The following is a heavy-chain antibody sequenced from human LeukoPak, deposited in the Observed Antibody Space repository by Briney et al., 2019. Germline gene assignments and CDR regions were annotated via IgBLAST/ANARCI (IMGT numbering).Heavy chain of an antibody. V-gene: IGHV3-23*01. Sequence: PGGSLRLSCAASGSTFSNYAMSWVRQAPGKGLEWVSVIGGSGGSTYYADSVKGRFTISRDNSKNTLYLQMNSLRDEDTAVYYCAKDSHWILFDDWGQGTLVTVSS. J-gene: IGHJ4*02. CDR1: GSTFSNYA. D-gene: IGHD2-2*03. CDR3: AKDSHWILFDD. CDR2: IGGSGGST.